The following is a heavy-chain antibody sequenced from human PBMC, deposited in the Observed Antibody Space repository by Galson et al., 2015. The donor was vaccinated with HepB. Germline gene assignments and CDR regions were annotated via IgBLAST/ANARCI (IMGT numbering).Heavy chain of an antibody. CDR3: AKQGDSGWSFFDY. Sequence: SLRLSCAASGFTFSSYAMSWVRQAPGKGLEWVSAISGSGGSTYYADSVKGRFTISRDNSKNTLYLQMNSLRAEDTAVYYCAKQGDSGWSFFDYWGQGTLVTVSS. V-gene: IGHV3-23*01. J-gene: IGHJ4*02. CDR1: GFTFSSYA. CDR2: ISGSGGST. D-gene: IGHD6-19*01.